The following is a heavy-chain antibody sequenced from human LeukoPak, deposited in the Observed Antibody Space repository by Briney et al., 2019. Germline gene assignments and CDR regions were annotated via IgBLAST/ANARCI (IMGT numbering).Heavy chain of an antibody. CDR2: INNDGSST. Sequence: GGSLRLSCAASGFTFSTYWMHWVRQAPGKGLVWVSRINNDGSSTNYADSVRGRFTISRDNAKNTLFLQMNSLRAEDTAVYYCARIPYSSGAIDYWGQGTLVTVSS. CDR1: GFTFSTYW. CDR3: ARIPYSSGAIDY. D-gene: IGHD6-19*01. V-gene: IGHV3-74*01. J-gene: IGHJ4*02.